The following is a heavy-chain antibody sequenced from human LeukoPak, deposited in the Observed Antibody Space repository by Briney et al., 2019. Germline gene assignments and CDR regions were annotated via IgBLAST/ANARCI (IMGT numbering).Heavy chain of an antibody. CDR2: INHSGST. D-gene: IGHD1-7*01. CDR3: ARGELELLTTNWFGP. J-gene: IGHJ5*02. Sequence: SETLSLTCAVYGGSFSGYYWSWIRQPPGKGLEWIGEINHSGSTNYNPSLKSRVTISVDTSKNQFSLKLSSVTAADTAVYYCARGELELLTTNWFGPWGQGTLVTVSS. V-gene: IGHV4-34*01. CDR1: GGSFSGYY.